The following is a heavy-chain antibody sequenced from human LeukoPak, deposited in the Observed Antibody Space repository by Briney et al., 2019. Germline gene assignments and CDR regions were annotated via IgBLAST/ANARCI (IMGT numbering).Heavy chain of an antibody. CDR3: AREPYSSSWEYYYYYYGMDV. CDR2: TYYRSKWYN. D-gene: IGHD6-13*01. J-gene: IGHJ6*02. V-gene: IGHV6-1*01. CDR1: GDSVSSNSAA. Sequence: SQTLSLTCAISGDSVSSNSAAWNWIRQSPSRGLEWLGRTYYRSKWYNDYAVSVKSRITINPDTSKNQFSLQLNSVTPEDTALYYCAREPYSSSWEYYYYYYGMDVRGQGTTVTVSS.